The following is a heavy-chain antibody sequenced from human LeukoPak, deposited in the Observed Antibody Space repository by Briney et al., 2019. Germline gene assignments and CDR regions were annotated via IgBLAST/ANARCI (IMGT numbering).Heavy chain of an antibody. Sequence: PSETLSLTCAVSGGSISSGGYSWSWIRQPPGKGLEWIGYIYHSGSTYYNPSLKSRVTISVDRSKNQFSLKLSSVTAADTAVYYCAREKWEPTPRLYWYFDLWGRGTLVTVSS. CDR1: GGSISSGGYS. D-gene: IGHD1-26*01. V-gene: IGHV4-30-2*01. CDR3: AREKWEPTPRLYWYFDL. CDR2: IYHSGST. J-gene: IGHJ2*01.